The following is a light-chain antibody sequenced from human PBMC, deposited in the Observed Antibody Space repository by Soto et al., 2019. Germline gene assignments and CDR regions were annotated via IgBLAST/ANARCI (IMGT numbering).Light chain of an antibody. J-gene: IGLJ1*01. V-gene: IGLV2-14*01. CDR1: SSDVGGYNY. Sequence: QSALTQPASVSGSPGQSITISCTGTSSDVGGYNYVSWYQQHPGKAPKLMIYEVSNRPSGVSNRFSGSKSGNTASLTISGLXAEDEADYYCSSYTSSSPYVFGTGTKLTVL. CDR2: EVS. CDR3: SSYTSSSPYV.